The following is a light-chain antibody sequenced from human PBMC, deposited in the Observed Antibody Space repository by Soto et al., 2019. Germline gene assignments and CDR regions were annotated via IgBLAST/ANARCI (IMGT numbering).Light chain of an antibody. CDR3: SSYAGSNNFV. J-gene: IGLJ1*01. V-gene: IGLV2-8*01. CDR1: SSDVGYYDY. Sequence: QSLLTQPPSASGFPGQSVTISCTGTSSDVGYYDYVSWYQQHPGKAPKLVIYEVTKRPSGVPDRVSASKSGNTASLTVSGLRAEDEADYYCSSYAGSNNFVFGGGTKVTVL. CDR2: EVT.